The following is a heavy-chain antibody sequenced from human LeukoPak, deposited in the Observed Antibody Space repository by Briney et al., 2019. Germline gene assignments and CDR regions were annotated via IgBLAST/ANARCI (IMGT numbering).Heavy chain of an antibody. CDR1: GFTFDDYG. CDR2: INWNGGST. Sequence: GGSLRLSCAASGFTFDDYGLSWVRQAPGKGLEWVSGINWNGGSTGYADTVKGRIANSRDNAKISMYLQMNNLRAEDTALYYCASDLVAFDIWGQGTMVTVSS. V-gene: IGHV3-20*04. CDR3: ASDLVAFDI. D-gene: IGHD2-8*02. J-gene: IGHJ3*02.